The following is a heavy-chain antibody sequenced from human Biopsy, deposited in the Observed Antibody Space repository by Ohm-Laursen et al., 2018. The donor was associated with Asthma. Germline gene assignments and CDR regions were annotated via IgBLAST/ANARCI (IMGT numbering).Heavy chain of an antibody. CDR3: ARVKDGYNFDY. D-gene: IGHD5-24*01. V-gene: IGHV4-30-2*01. CDR1: GGSISSGGYS. J-gene: IGHJ4*02. Sequence: SDTLSLTWAVSGGSISSGGYSWSWIRQPPGKGLEWIGYIYHSGSTYYNPSLKSRVTISVGRSKNQFSLKLSSVTAADTAVYYCARVKDGYNFDYWGQGTLVTVSS. CDR2: IYHSGST.